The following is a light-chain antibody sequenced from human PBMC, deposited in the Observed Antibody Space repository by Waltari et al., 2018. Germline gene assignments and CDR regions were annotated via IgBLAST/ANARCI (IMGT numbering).Light chain of an antibody. CDR2: AAS. V-gene: IGKV1-12*01. CDR3: QQGYNTPRT. CDR1: QGISSW. J-gene: IGKJ1*01. Sequence: DIQMTQSPSSLSASVGDKVTITCRASQGISSWLAWYQQKPGKAPKLLIYAASSLQSGVPSRFSVSGSGTDYTLTISSLQPEDFATYYCQQGYNTPRTFGQGTKVEIK.